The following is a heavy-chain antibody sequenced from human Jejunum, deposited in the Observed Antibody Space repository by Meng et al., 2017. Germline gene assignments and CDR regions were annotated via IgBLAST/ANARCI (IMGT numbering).Heavy chain of an antibody. J-gene: IGHJ6*02. V-gene: IGHV3-49*03. Sequence: GGSLRLSCTASGFTSGDYALSWFRQAPGKGLEWVGFIRSKRYGGTTEYAASVKDRFSISRDDSKSIAYLEINSLKIEDTGLYVCTRQWNFGSEDYYNGMDVWGQGTMVTVSS. CDR1: GFTSGDYA. CDR2: IRSKRYGGTT. CDR3: TRQWNFGSEDYYNGMDV. D-gene: IGHD3-10*01.